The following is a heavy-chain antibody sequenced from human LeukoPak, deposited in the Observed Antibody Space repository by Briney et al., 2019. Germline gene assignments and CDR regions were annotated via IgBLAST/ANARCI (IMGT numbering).Heavy chain of an antibody. CDR2: ISSSGSTI. CDR3: ARDGRVGTTADAFDI. D-gene: IGHD1-7*01. J-gene: IGHJ3*02. V-gene: IGHV3-11*01. Sequence: GGSLRLSCAASGFTLSDYYMTWIRQAPGKGLEWVSYISSSGSTIYYADSVKGRFTISRDNAKNSLYLQMNSLRAEDTAVYYWARDGRVGTTADAFDIWGQGTMVTVSS. CDR1: GFTLSDYY.